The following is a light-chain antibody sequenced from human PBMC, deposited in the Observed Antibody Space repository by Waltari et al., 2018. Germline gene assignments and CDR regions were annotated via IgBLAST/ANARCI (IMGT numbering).Light chain of an antibody. Sequence: QSVLTQAPSVSAAPGQKVTISCAGSSSNIGNKYVSWYQQFPGTAPKLLIYDNDKRPSGMPDRFAASKSGTSATLGITGLQTGDEANYFCGTWDTSLSAWVFGGGTKLTVL. CDR1: SSNIGNKY. V-gene: IGLV1-51*01. CDR2: DND. J-gene: IGLJ3*02. CDR3: GTWDTSLSAWV.